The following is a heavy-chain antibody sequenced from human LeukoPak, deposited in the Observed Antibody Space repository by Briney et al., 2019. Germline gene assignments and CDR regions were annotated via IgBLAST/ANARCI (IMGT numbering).Heavy chain of an antibody. Sequence: SVKVSCKASGYTFTSYAMHWVRQAPGQGLEWMGGIIPIFGTANYAQKFQGRVTITADESTSTAYMELSSLRSEDTAVYYCARDAKDGYLLWGRGTLVTVSS. CDR2: IIPIFGTA. CDR3: ARDAKDGYLL. CDR1: GYTFTSYA. V-gene: IGHV1-69*13. J-gene: IGHJ2*01. D-gene: IGHD5-24*01.